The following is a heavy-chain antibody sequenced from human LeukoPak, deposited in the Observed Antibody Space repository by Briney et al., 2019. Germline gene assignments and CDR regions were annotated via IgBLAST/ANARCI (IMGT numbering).Heavy chain of an antibody. Sequence: PSETLSLTCTVSGGSISSSDYYWRWIRQPPGKGLEWIGYVYYSRSTYYNPFLKSRVTISIDTSKNQFSLKLSSVTAADTAVYYCARRSDYYGSGSYSFLFDYWGLGTLVTVSS. D-gene: IGHD3-10*01. CDR3: ARRSDYYGSGSYSFLFDY. CDR1: GGSISSSDYY. V-gene: IGHV4-30-4*01. CDR2: VYYSRST. J-gene: IGHJ4*02.